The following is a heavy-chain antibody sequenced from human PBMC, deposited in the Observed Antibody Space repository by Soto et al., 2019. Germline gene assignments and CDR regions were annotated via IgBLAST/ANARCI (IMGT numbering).Heavy chain of an antibody. CDR1: GYIFSRYF. V-gene: IGHV1-46*01. D-gene: IGHD4-17*01. CDR3: ARDYGDYEWDY. J-gene: IGHJ4*02. CDR2: IGPVDGST. Sequence: QVQLVQSGAAVRKPGASVRVSCKASGYIFSRYFVHWVRQAPGQGLEWMGIIGPVDGSTSYAQKFQGRVTLNRDTSTSTFYMDLSSLKSGDTAVYYCARDYGDYEWDYCGQGTLVIVSS.